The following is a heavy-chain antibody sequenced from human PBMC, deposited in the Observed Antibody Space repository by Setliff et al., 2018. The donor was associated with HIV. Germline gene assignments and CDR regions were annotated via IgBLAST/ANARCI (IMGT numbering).Heavy chain of an antibody. CDR2: IYHSGST. J-gene: IGHJ4*02. CDR3: ARVGFDRSGYYRPFDY. Sequence: ASETLSLTCAVSGYFISNGYYWGWIRQPPGKGLEWIGNIYHSGSTYYNPSLKGRFTISVDTSKNQFSLMLNSVTAADTAVYYCARVGFDRSGYYRPFDYWGQGTLVTVSS. CDR1: GYFISNGYY. D-gene: IGHD3-22*01. V-gene: IGHV4-38-2*01.